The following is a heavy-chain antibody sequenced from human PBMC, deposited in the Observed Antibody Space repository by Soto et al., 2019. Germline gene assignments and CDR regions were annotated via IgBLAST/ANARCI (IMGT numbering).Heavy chain of an antibody. D-gene: IGHD3-10*01. Sequence: QVQLQESGPGLVKPSQTLSLTCTVSGGSISSGGYYWSWIRQYPGKGLEWIGYIYYSGSTYYNPSLNSRVTISVDTSNNQFSLKLSFVTAADTAVYYCAREEVAYYDSGSYNWFDPWGQGILVTVSS. J-gene: IGHJ5*02. CDR1: GGSISSGGYY. CDR3: AREEVAYYDSGSYNWFDP. CDR2: IYYSGST. V-gene: IGHV4-31*03.